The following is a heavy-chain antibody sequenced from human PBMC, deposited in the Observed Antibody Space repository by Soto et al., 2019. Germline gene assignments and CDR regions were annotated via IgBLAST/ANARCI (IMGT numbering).Heavy chain of an antibody. V-gene: IGHV4-39*01. D-gene: IGHD3-3*01. CDR1: GGYIGSSSYY. CDR2: IYYSGST. CDR3: ARHGEYGDYDFWSGHPDWFAP. Sequence: SETLSLTCTVSGGYIGSSSYYWGWIRQPPGKGLEWIGSIYYSGSTYYNPSLKSRVTISVDTSKNQFSLKLSSVTAADTAVYYCARHGEYGDYDFWSGHPDWFAPWGQGTLVTVS. J-gene: IGHJ5*02.